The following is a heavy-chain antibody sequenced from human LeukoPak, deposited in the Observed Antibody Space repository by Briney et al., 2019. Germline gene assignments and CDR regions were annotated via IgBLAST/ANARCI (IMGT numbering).Heavy chain of an antibody. Sequence: QPGGSLRLSCAASGFTFSSYWMSWVRQAPGKGLEWVANIKQDGSEKYYVDSVKGRFTISRDNAKNSLYLQMNSLRAEDTAVYYCAANSGWYGGRGPRKGYYYMDVWGKGTTVTVSS. CDR1: GFTFSSYW. J-gene: IGHJ6*03. D-gene: IGHD6-19*01. CDR2: IKQDGSEK. CDR3: AANSGWYGGRGPRKGYYYMDV. V-gene: IGHV3-7*01.